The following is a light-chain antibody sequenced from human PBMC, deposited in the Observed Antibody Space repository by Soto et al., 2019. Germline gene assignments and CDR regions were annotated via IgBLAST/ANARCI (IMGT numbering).Light chain of an antibody. CDR3: QQTYSTTIT. CDR1: QSIRNY. Sequence: DIQMTQSPSSLSASVGDRVTIACRASQSIRNYLNWYQQRPGKAPKLLIYAASSLQSGVPSMFSGSGAGTDFTRTISSLQPEDFVTDYCQQTYSTTITFGQGTRLEIK. J-gene: IGKJ5*01. V-gene: IGKV1-39*01. CDR2: AAS.